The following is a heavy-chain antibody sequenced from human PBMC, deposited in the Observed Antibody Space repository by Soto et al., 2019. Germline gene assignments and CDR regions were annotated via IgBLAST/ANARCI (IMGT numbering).Heavy chain of an antibody. D-gene: IGHD5-12*01. V-gene: IGHV3-48*03. CDR1: RFTVSTYE. CDR3: VRYCSSTLCNGVATRTFDY. J-gene: IGHJ4*02. Sequence: GGSLRLSCAASRFTVSTYEMHWVRHAPGKGLEWVSCISSSGSSVYYADSVKGRFTISRDNSRDSLYLQMNSLRDEDTALYYCVRYCSSTLCNGVATRTFDYWGQAALVTVSS. CDR2: ISSSGSSV.